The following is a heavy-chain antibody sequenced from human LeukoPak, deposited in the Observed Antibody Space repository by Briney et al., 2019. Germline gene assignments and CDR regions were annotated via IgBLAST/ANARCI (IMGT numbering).Heavy chain of an antibody. D-gene: IGHD1-26*01. CDR3: VRQRSAETFDLLDP. V-gene: IGHV3-64D*09. Sequence: GGSLRLSCSASGFTFSSYAMHWVRQAPGKGLEYVSAISSNGGSTYYADSVKGRFTISRDNSKNTLYLQMSSLRAEDTAVYYCVRQRSAETFDLLDPWGQGTLVTVSS. CDR1: GFTFSSYA. J-gene: IGHJ5*02. CDR2: ISSNGGST.